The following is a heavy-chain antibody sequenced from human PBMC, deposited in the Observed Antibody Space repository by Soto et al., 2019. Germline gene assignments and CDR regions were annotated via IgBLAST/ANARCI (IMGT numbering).Heavy chain of an antibody. V-gene: IGHV3-23*01. Sequence: GGFLRLSCTASGFILSNYAMNWVRQAPGKGLEWVSTLSKDGANEHYADSVKGRFTISRDGSKNTLYLQMNSLRAEDTAMYYCAKEPSTDSADYWGQGTQVTVAS. CDR3: AKEPSTDSADY. D-gene: IGHD2-21*01. CDR1: GFILSNYA. J-gene: IGHJ4*02. CDR2: LSKDGANE.